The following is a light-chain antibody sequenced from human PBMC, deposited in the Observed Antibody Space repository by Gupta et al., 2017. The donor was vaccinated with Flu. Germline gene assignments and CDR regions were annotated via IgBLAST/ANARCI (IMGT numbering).Light chain of an antibody. CDR2: EVS. Sequence: QSALTQPASVSGSPGQSITIPCTGTSNDVGGYSYVSWYQQRPGKAPKLMIYEVSNRPSGVSNRFSGSKSGNTASLTISGLQVEDEADYYCTSYTSSTTPVFGGGTKLTVL. J-gene: IGLJ3*02. V-gene: IGLV2-14*01. CDR1: SNDVGGYSY. CDR3: TSYTSSTTPV.